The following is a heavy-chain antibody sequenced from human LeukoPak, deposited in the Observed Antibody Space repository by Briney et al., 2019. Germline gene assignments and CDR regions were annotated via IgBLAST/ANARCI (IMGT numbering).Heavy chain of an antibody. CDR1: RFTFSNYG. Sequence: GGSLRLSCTASRFTFSNYGMNWVRQAPGKGLEWVSYISNSGSNIYYADSVKGRFTISRDNAKNSLYLQMNSLRAEDTALYYCAKDSGPETGAFDIWGQGTMVTVSS. CDR3: AKDSGPETGAFDI. CDR2: ISNSGSNI. V-gene: IGHV3-48*04. J-gene: IGHJ3*02. D-gene: IGHD7-27*01.